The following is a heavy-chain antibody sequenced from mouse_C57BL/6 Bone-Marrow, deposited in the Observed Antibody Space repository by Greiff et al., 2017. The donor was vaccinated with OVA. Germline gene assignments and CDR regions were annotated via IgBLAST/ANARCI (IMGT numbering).Heavy chain of an antibody. D-gene: IGHD1-1*01. CDR1: GFTFSSYT. CDR2: ISGGGGNT. V-gene: IGHV5-9*01. J-gene: IGHJ1*03. Sequence: EVKVVESGGGLVKPGGSLKLSCAASGFTFSSYTMSWVRQTPEKRLEWVATISGGGGNTYYPDSVKGRFTIARDNAKNTLYLQLRRLRSEDTALYYWARPPFTTVVASYWYFDVWGKGTTVTVSS. CDR3: ARPPFTTVVASYWYFDV.